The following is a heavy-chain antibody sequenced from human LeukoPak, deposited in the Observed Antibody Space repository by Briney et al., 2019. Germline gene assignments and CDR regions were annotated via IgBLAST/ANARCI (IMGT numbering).Heavy chain of an antibody. CDR1: GYTFTTYA. CDR3: ARAGGGSGWYESFAFDI. D-gene: IGHD6-19*01. Sequence: GASVEVSCKASGYTFTTYAMHWVRQAPGQRLEWMGRINTGNGDTKYSQDFQDRFTIARDTSANTVYMELSSLRSEDMAVYYCARAGGGSGWYESFAFDIWGHGTLVTVSS. V-gene: IGHV1-3*03. J-gene: IGHJ3*02. CDR2: INTGNGDT.